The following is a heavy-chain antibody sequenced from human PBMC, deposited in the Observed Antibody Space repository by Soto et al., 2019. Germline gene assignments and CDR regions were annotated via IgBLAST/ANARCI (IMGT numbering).Heavy chain of an antibody. CDR1: GGSISSSSYY. CDR2: IYYSGST. Sequence: QLQLQESGPGLVKPSETLSLTCTVSGGSISSSSYYWGWIRQPPGKGLEWIGSIYYSGSTYYNPSLKSRVTISVDPSKNQFSLKLSSVTAADTAVYYCAGGGRVAAAGQNWFDPWGQGTLVTVSS. CDR3: AGGGRVAAAGQNWFDP. V-gene: IGHV4-39*01. D-gene: IGHD6-13*01. J-gene: IGHJ5*02.